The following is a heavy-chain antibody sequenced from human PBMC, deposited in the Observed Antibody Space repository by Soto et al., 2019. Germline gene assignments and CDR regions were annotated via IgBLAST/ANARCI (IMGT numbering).Heavy chain of an antibody. CDR1: WLTVSSNY. Sequence: GGSLRLSCAASWLTVSSNYMSWVRQAPGKGLEWVSVIYSGGSTYYADSVKGRFTISRDNSKNTLYLQMNSLRAEDTAVYYCARGYAGTYDFWRGYSPAGYYYYGMDVWGQGTTVTVSS. CDR2: IYSGGST. J-gene: IGHJ6*02. D-gene: IGHD3-3*01. V-gene: IGHV3-53*01. CDR3: ARGYAGTYDFWRGYSPAGYYYYGMDV.